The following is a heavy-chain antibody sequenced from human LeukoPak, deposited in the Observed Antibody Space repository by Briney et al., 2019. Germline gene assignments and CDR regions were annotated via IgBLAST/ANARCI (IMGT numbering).Heavy chain of an antibody. CDR1: GFTFTSSA. V-gene: IGHV1-58*02. Sequence: SVKVSFKASGFTFTSSAMQWVRQARGQRLEWIGWIVVGSGNTNYAQKFQERVTITRDMSTSTAYMELSSLRSEDTAVYYCAANYYDSSGYYSNFDYWGQGTLVTVSS. CDR2: IVVGSGNT. CDR3: AANYYDSSGYYSNFDY. D-gene: IGHD3-22*01. J-gene: IGHJ4*02.